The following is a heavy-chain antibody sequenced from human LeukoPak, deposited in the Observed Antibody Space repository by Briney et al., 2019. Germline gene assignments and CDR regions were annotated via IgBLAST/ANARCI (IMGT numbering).Heavy chain of an antibody. V-gene: IGHV3-21*01. D-gene: IGHD3-22*01. J-gene: IGHJ4*02. CDR2: ITRSSNYK. CDR3: ARALYDGSGYYSHFDY. Sequence: GGSLRLSCAASGFTFSSYSMTWVRQAPGKGLEWVPSITRSSNYKYYADSLKGRFTISRDNAKNSLYLQMNSLRAEDTAVYYCARALYDGSGYYSHFDYWGQGTLVTVSS. CDR1: GFTFSSYS.